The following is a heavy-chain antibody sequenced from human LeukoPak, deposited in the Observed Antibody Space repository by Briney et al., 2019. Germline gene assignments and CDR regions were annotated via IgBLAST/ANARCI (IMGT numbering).Heavy chain of an antibody. CDR3: AKVAARYGDYYFDY. Sequence: ASVKVSCKASGGTFSSYAISWVRQAPGQRLEWMGWINVGNGNTKYSQEFQDRVTITRDTSAITVYMELSSLRSEDMAVYYCAKVAARYGDYYFDYWGQGTLVTVSS. D-gene: IGHD4-17*01. V-gene: IGHV1-3*03. CDR1: GGTFSSYA. CDR2: INVGNGNT. J-gene: IGHJ4*02.